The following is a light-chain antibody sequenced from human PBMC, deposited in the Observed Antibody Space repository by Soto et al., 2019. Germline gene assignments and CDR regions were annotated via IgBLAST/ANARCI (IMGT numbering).Light chain of an antibody. J-gene: IGLJ2*01. CDR3: SSYAGSSTLVV. V-gene: IGLV2-14*01. CDR1: RSDIGAYNF. CDR2: DVS. Sequence: QLVLTQPASVSGSPGQSITISCTGTRSDIGAYNFVSWYQQHPGKAPKLMIYDVSIRPSGVSHRFSGSKSGNTASLTISGLQAEDEADYYCSSYAGSSTLVVFGGGTKLTVL.